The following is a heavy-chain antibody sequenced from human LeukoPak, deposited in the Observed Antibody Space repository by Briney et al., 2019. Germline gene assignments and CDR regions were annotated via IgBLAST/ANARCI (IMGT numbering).Heavy chain of an antibody. V-gene: IGHV4-38-2*02. D-gene: IGHD2-15*01. Sequence: SETLSLTCAVSGYSISSGYYWGWIRQPPGKGLEWSGTIYHSGSTYYNPSLKSRVTMSVDTSKNQFSLKLSSVTAADTAVYYCARDRPGGGGASDYWGQGTLVTVSS. CDR2: IYHSGST. CDR3: ARDRPGGGGASDY. J-gene: IGHJ4*02. CDR1: GYSISSGYY.